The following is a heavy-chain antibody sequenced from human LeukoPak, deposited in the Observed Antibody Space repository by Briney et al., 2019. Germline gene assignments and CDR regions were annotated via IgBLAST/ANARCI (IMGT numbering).Heavy chain of an antibody. D-gene: IGHD1-20*01. V-gene: IGHV3-21*01. CDR2: ISSSSSYI. Sequence: PGGSLRLSCAPSGFTFGSYGMHWVRQAPGKGLEWVSSISSSSSYIYYADSVKGRFTISRDNAKNSLYLQMNSLRAEDTAVYYCARGLNWNIAFDIWGQGTMVTVS. CDR1: GFTFGSYG. CDR3: ARGLNWNIAFDI. J-gene: IGHJ3*02.